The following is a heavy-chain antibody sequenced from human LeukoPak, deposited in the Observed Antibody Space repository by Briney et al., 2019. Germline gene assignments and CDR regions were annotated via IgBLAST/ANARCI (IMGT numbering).Heavy chain of an antibody. CDR3: ARPNSGSYFSAFDY. Sequence: APVKVSCRASGYTFTKYPMNWVRQAPGQGLEWMGWINTNTGNPTYAQGFTGRFVFSLDTSVSTAYLQISSLKAEDTAVYYCARPNSGSYFSAFDYWGQGTLVTVSS. CDR2: INTNTGNP. CDR1: GYTFTKYP. J-gene: IGHJ4*02. D-gene: IGHD1-26*01. V-gene: IGHV7-4-1*02.